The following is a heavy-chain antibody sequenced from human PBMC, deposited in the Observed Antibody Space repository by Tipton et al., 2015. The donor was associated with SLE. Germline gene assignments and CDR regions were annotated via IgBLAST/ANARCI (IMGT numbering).Heavy chain of an antibody. CDR2: INHSGST. Sequence: TLSLTCAVYGGSFSGYYWSWIRQPTGKGLEWIGEINHSGSTNYNPSLKSRVTISVDTSKNQFSLKLSSVTAADTAVYYCARDYYDSSGFDYWGQGTLVTVSS. V-gene: IGHV4-34*01. J-gene: IGHJ4*02. D-gene: IGHD3-22*01. CDR3: ARDYYDSSGFDY. CDR1: GGSFSGYY.